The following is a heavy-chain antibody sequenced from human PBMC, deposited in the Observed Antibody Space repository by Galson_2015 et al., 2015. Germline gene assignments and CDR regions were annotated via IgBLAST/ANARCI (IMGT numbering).Heavy chain of an antibody. CDR1: GGSINSYY. J-gene: IGHJ2*01. CDR2: IYYSGST. V-gene: IGHV4-59*01. CDR3: ARAWAGSGSPNYWFFDL. D-gene: IGHD3-10*01. Sequence: ATLSLTCTVSGGSINSYYWSWLRPPPGKGLEWIAYIYYSGSTNYNPSLKSRVTLSVDTSKNQFSLKLTSVTAADTAVYYCARAWAGSGSPNYWFFDLWGRGTLVTVSS.